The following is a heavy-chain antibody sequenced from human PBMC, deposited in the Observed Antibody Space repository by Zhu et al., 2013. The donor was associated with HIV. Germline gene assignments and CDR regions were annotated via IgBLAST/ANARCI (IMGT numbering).Heavy chain of an antibody. V-gene: IGHV4-34*01. CDR1: GGSFSDYY. CDR3: ARAPFSGYDPTRGYYYYYGMDV. Sequence: VQLQQWGAGLLKPSETLSLTCAVYGGSFSDYYWSWIRQPPGKGLEWIGYIYYSGSTYYNPSLKSRVTISVDTSKNQFSLKLSSVTAADTAVYYCARAPFSGYDPTRGYYYYYGMDVWGQGTTVTVSS. J-gene: IGHJ6*02. D-gene: IGHD5-12*01. CDR2: IYYSGST.